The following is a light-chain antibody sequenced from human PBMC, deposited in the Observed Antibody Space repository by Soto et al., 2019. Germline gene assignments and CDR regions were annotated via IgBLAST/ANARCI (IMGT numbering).Light chain of an antibody. Sequence: DIQMTQSPSSLSASVGDRVTITCRASQGISNYLAWYQQKPGKAPKLLIYATSTSLSGVPSRFSGSGSGTACTLTISSLQPEDVATYYCKKYNSAPRFTFGPGTKVDLK. J-gene: IGKJ3*01. CDR1: QGISNY. V-gene: IGKV1-27*01. CDR3: KKYNSAPRFT. CDR2: ATS.